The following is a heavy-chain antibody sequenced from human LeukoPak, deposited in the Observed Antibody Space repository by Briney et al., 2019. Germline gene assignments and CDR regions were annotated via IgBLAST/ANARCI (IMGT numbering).Heavy chain of an antibody. CDR3: GREPFCVSSSGCYFEDWFDP. CDR2: ITGNGDKT. D-gene: IGHD2-15*01. J-gene: IGHJ5*02. CDR1: VYKFYVYD. Sequence: GGSLRLSCTPSVYKFYVYDMSCVPHVLGEGVEWVSRITGNGDKTGYTHSVWGGFAISRENTKKSLYLQESSLGAEDTALYYRGREPFCVSSSGCYFEDWFDPWGPGTLVTVSS. V-gene: IGHV3-20*04.